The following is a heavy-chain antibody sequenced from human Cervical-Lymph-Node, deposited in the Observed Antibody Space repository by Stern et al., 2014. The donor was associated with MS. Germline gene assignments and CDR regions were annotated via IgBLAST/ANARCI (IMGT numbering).Heavy chain of an antibody. D-gene: IGHD3-22*01. CDR3: ARDTYYYDSSGPGDY. Sequence: QVQLVQSGAEVKKPGASVKVSCKASGYTFTSYYMHWVRQAPGQGLEWMGIINPSGGSTSYAQKFQGRVTMTRDTSTSTVYMELSSLRSEDTAVYYCARDTYYYDSSGPGDYWGQGTLVTVSS. CDR2: INPSGGST. V-gene: IGHV1-46*01. J-gene: IGHJ4*02. CDR1: GYTFTSYY.